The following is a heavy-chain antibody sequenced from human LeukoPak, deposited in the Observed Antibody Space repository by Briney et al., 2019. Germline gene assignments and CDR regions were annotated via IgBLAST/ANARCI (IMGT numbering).Heavy chain of an antibody. Sequence: PGGSLRLSCATSGFTLRYYQMNWVRQAPGKGLEWVSYINVVNGAIYYADSVKGRFTISGDIATNSVYLQMNSLRAEDTALYYCVRDGNQGYDMDVWGQGTAVTVSS. J-gene: IGHJ6*02. D-gene: IGHD4-23*01. CDR2: INVVNGAI. V-gene: IGHV3-48*01. CDR1: GFTLRYYQ. CDR3: VRDGNQGYDMDV.